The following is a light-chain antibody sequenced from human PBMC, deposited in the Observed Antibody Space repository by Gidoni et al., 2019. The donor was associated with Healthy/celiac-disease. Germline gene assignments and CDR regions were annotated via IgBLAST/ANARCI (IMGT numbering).Light chain of an antibody. J-gene: IGKJ2*02. CDR2: DAS. CDR3: QSGT. CDR1: QSVSSY. V-gene: IGKV3-11*01. Sequence: EIVLTQSPATLSLSPGERATLSCRASQSVSSYLAWYQQKPGQAPRLLIYDASNRATGIPARFSGSGSGTDFTLTISSLEPEDFAVYYCQSGTFXQXTKLEIK.